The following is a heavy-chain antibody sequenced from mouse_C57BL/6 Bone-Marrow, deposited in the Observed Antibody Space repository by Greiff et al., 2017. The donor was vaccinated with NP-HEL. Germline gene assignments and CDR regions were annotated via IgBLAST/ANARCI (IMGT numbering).Heavy chain of an antibody. CDR2: IDPSDSYT. V-gene: IGHV1-59*01. D-gene: IGHD2-4*01. Sequence: VQLQQPGAELVRPGTSVKLSCKASGYTFTSYWMHWVKQRPGQGLEWIGVIDPSDSYTNYNQKFKGKATLTVDTSSSTAYMQLSSLTSEDSAVYYGARGANYDYLTWFAYWGQGTLVTVSA. J-gene: IGHJ3*01. CDR1: GYTFTSYW. CDR3: ARGANYDYLTWFAY.